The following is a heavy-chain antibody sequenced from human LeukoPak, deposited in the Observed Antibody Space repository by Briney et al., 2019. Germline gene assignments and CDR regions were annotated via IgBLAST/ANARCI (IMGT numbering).Heavy chain of an antibody. CDR1: GFTFSSYA. Sequence: GGSLRLSCAASGFTFSSYAMSWVRQAPGKGLEWVSAISGSGGSTYYADSVKGRFTISRDNSKNTLYLQMNSLRAEDRAVYYCANYYVWGSYRSYYFDYWGQGTLVTVSS. V-gene: IGHV3-23*01. CDR3: ANYYVWGSYRSYYFDY. D-gene: IGHD3-16*02. J-gene: IGHJ4*02. CDR2: ISGSGGST.